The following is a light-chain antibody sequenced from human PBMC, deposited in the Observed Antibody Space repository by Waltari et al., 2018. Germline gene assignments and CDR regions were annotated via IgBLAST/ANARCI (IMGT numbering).Light chain of an antibody. J-gene: IGKJ5*01. CDR1: QSLLHRPGSNY. Sequence: DIVMTQSPLSLPVTPGEPASISFRSNQSLLHRPGSNYLDWYLQKPGQSPLLLISLASNRASGVPDRFSGSGSGTDFTLKISRVEAEDVGVYYCMQALQTPGFGQGTRLEI. CDR3: MQALQTPG. CDR2: LAS. V-gene: IGKV2-28*01.